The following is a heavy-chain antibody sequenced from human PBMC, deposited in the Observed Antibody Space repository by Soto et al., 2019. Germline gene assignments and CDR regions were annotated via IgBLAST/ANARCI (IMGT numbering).Heavy chain of an antibody. Sequence: GASVKVSCKASGYSFITSYYMHWVRQAPGQGLEWMGIINPTGSMTKYSQRFQGRLTMTRDTSTSTDYMELTTLTSEDTAVYFCARGTGYDHDAFDIWGQGTMVTVSS. V-gene: IGHV1-46*01. J-gene: IGHJ3*02. CDR3: ARGTGYDHDAFDI. CDR2: INPTGSMT. D-gene: IGHD5-12*01. CDR1: GYSFITSYY.